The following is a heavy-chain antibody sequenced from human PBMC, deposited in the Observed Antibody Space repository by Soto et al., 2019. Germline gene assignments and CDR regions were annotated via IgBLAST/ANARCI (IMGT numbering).Heavy chain of an antibody. CDR3: ARVGVVATWDLFDF. Sequence: QVQLVESGGGVVQPGGSLRLSCTASGFSFTSYAMHWVRQAPGKGLEWVALILYDENNKYYADSVKGRFTSSRDNSKHTLYLQMNSLRAEDTAVYYCARVGVVATWDLFDFWGQGTLVTVSS. CDR1: GFSFTSYA. CDR2: ILYDENNK. J-gene: IGHJ4*02. V-gene: IGHV3-33*01. D-gene: IGHD5-12*01.